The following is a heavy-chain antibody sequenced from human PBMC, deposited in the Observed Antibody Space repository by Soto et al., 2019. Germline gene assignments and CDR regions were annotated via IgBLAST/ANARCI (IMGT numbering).Heavy chain of an antibody. Sequence: QVDLVQSGAEVKKPGASVTISCKASGSAITRYYIHWVRQAPGRGLEWMGIINPGGGSASYAHKFQGRVTIDKDTSTGTVYMDLRSLRTEDTAVYYCARDTSGWSLNGLDVWGQGTTVNVSS. CDR3: ARDTSGWSLNGLDV. D-gene: IGHD6-19*01. CDR2: INPGGGSA. V-gene: IGHV1-46*01. J-gene: IGHJ6*02. CDR1: GSAITRYY.